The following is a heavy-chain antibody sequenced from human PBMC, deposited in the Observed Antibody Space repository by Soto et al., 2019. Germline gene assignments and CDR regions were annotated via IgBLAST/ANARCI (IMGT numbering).Heavy chain of an antibody. CDR2: ITSRSDYI. Sequence: KPGGSLRLSCAASGFTFSAYSMSWVRQAPGKGLEWVSSITSRSDYIYYADSLKGRFTISRDNAKNSLYLQMHSLRAEDTVFYYCARVDGYTCPNGYWGQGTLGSVSS. D-gene: IGHD5-12*01. CDR3: ARVDGYTCPNGY. V-gene: IGHV3-21*01. J-gene: IGHJ4*02. CDR1: GFTFSAYS.